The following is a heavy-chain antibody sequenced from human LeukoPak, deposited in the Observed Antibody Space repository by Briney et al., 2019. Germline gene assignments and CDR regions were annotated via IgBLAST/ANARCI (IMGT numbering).Heavy chain of an antibody. CDR1: GGSISSYY. V-gene: IGHV4-59*01. D-gene: IGHD3-10*01. CDR3: ARGDYYGSGSYPDY. J-gene: IGHJ4*02. Sequence: SETLSLTCTVSGGSISSYYWSWIRQPPGKGLEWIGYIYYSGSPNYNPSLKSRVTITVHTSKNQFSLKLSSVTAADTAVYYCARGDYYGSGSYPDYWGQGTLVTVSS. CDR2: IYYSGSP.